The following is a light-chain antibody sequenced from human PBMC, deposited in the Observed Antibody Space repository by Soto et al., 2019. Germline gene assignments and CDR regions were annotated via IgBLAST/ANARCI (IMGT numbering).Light chain of an antibody. CDR2: GAS. CDR1: QSVSRN. CDR3: QHYNNWPPWT. Sequence: EIVMTQSPATLSVSPGERATLSCRASQSVSRNLAWYQQKTRQAPRLLIYGASTRATAVPARFSGSGSGTEFTLSISSLQSEDFAIYYCQHYNNWPPWTFGQGTKVEVK. J-gene: IGKJ1*01. V-gene: IGKV3-15*01.